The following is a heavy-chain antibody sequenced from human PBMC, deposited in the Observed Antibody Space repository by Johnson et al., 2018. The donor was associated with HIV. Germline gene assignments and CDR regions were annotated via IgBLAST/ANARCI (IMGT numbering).Heavy chain of an antibody. CDR1: GFTVSSNY. D-gene: IGHD1-26*01. CDR3: ARDLIVGATRGGAFDI. Sequence: VPPVESGGGFIQPGGSLRLSCASSGFTVSSNYMNWVRQAPGKGLEWVSVIYSGGSTYHADSVRGRFTISRDNSKNTLYLQMNSMKVEDTAVYYCARDLIVGATRGGAFDIWGQGTMVTVSS. CDR2: IYSGGST. J-gene: IGHJ3*02. V-gene: IGHV3-53*01.